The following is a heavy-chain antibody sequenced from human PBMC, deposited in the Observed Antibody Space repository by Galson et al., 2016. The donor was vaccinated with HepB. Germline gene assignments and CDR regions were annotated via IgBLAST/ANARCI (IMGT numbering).Heavy chain of an antibody. D-gene: IGHD6-19*01. V-gene: IGHV4-34*01. CDR2: INLSGSS. J-gene: IGHJ6*02. CDR1: GGSFSGYN. CDR3: ARASGWYQGGGMDV. Sequence: LSLTCEVYGGSFSGYNWNWIRQSPGKGLEWIGEINLSGSSNYNPSLTNRVTISVDMSKNQVSLKMSSVTAADTAVYYCARASGWYQGGGMDVWGQGTTVTVSS.